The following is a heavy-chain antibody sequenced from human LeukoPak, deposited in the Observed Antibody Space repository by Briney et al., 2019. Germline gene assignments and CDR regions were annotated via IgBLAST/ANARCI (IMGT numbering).Heavy chain of an antibody. V-gene: IGHV1-69*04. CDR1: GGTFSSYA. D-gene: IGHD3-3*01. CDR3: ARGSITIFGVVNYYYYYGMDV. CDR2: IIPILGIA. Sequence: SVKVSCKASGGTFSSYAISWVRQAPGQGLEWMGRIIPILGIANYAQKFQGRVTITADKSTSTAYMELSSLRSEDTAVYYCARGSITIFGVVNYYYYYGMDVWGQGTTVTVSS. J-gene: IGHJ6*02.